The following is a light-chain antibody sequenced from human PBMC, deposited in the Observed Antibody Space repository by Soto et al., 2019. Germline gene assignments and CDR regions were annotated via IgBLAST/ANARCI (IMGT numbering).Light chain of an antibody. J-gene: IGLJ1*01. V-gene: IGLV2-11*01. CDR2: DVT. Sequence: QSVLTQPRSVSGSPGQSVTISCTGTSSDVGGYNYVSWYQHHPGKAPKLMIYDVTKRPSGVPDRFSGSKSANTASLTISGLQAEDEADYYCCSYAGSYTYVFGTGTKVT. CDR1: SSDVGGYNY. CDR3: CSYAGSYTYV.